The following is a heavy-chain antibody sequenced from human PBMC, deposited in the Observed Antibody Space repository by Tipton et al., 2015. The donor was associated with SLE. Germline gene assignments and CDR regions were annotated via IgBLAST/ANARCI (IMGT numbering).Heavy chain of an antibody. D-gene: IGHD1-7*01. CDR1: GGSISSSSYY. CDR3: ARGELYSGASLYYFEY. J-gene: IGHJ4*02. Sequence: LRLSCTVSGGSISSSSYYWGWIRQPPGKGLQWIGSIYYSGTTYYNPSLKSRVTISVDTSENQFSLKLTSVTAADTAVYFCARGELYSGASLYYFEYWGQGTLVTVSS. V-gene: IGHV4-39*07. CDR2: IYYSGTT.